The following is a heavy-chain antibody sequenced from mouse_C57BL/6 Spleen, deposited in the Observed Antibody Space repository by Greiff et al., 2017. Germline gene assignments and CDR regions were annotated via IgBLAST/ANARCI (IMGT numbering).Heavy chain of an antibody. CDR2: INPGSGGT. D-gene: IGHD3-2*02. Sequence: QVQLKESGAELVRPGTSVKVSCKASGYAFTNYLIEWVKQRPGQGLEWIGVINPGSGGTNYNEKFKGKATLTADKSSSTAYMQLSSLTSEDSAVYFCARSGFTYYYAMDYWGQGTSVTVSS. V-gene: IGHV1-54*01. CDR3: ARSGFTYYYAMDY. J-gene: IGHJ4*01. CDR1: GYAFTNYL.